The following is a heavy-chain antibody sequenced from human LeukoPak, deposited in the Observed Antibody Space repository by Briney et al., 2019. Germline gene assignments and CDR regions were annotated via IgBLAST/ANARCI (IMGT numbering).Heavy chain of an antibody. CDR3: ARGPVRDYSNY. V-gene: IGHV4-31*03. CDR2: IYYSGST. J-gene: IGHJ4*02. D-gene: IGHD4-11*01. Sequence: SETLSLTCTVSGGSITSGGYYWSWIRQHPGKGLEWLGYIYYSGSTYYNPSVKSRLTISLDTSKNHFSLKVSSVTAADTAVYYCARGPVRDYSNYWGQGTLVTVSS. CDR1: GGSITSGGYY.